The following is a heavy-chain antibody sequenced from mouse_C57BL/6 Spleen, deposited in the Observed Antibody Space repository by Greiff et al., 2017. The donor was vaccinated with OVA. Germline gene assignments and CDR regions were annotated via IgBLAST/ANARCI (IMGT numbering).Heavy chain of an antibody. CDR1: GFTFSSYA. D-gene: IGHD2-1*01. J-gene: IGHJ3*01. Sequence: EVMLVESGGGLVKPGGSLKLSCAASGFTFSSYAMSWVRQTPEKRLEWVATISDGGSYTYYPANVKGRFTISRDKAKNNLYLRMSHLKSEDTARYYGARDNYDWFAYWGQGTLVTVSA. CDR3: ARDNYDWFAY. V-gene: IGHV5-4*01. CDR2: ISDGGSYT.